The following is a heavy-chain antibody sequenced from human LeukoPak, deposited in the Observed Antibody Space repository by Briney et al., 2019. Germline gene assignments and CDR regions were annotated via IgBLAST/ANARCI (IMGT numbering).Heavy chain of an antibody. V-gene: IGHV4-59*01. D-gene: IGHD2/OR15-2a*01. CDR3: AKGGSTNFYYGDV. CDR1: GGSMTNLY. CDR2: IYDGGST. Sequence: PSETLSLTCSVSGGSMTNLYWTWIRQPPGKGLEWIGDIYDGGSTRYNTSLESRVTISVDTSKNQFSLKLSSVTAADTAVYYCAKGGSTNFYYGDVGGQGTTVTVSS. J-gene: IGHJ6*02.